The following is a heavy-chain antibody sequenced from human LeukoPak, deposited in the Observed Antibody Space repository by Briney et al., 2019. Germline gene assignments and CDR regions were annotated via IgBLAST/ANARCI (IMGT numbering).Heavy chain of an antibody. CDR2: INQDGSKE. D-gene: IGHD5-12*01. J-gene: IGHJ4*02. CDR3: VRDGGVSGYDLLDY. Sequence: GGSLRLSCAASGFTFSSYAMTWVRQAPGKGLEWVAHINQDGSKEYYMDSVKARFTISRDNAKNSLSLQMNSLRAEDTAVYYCVRDGGVSGYDLLDYWGQGTLVTVSS. V-gene: IGHV3-7*01. CDR1: GFTFSSYA.